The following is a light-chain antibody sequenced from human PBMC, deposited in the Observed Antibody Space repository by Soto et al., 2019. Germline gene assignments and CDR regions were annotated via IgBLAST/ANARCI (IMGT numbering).Light chain of an antibody. CDR1: QSVSSSY. Sequence: EIVLTQSPGTLSLSPGERATLSCRASQSVSSSYLAWYQHKPGQAPRLLIYGASSRATGIPDRFSGSGSGTAFTLTISRLEPEHFPVYSCQQYGSSPHTFGQGTKLEIK. V-gene: IGKV3-20*01. CDR3: QQYGSSPHT. CDR2: GAS. J-gene: IGKJ2*01.